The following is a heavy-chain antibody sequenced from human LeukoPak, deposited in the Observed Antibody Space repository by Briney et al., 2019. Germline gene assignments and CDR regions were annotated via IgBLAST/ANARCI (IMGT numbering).Heavy chain of an antibody. CDR1: GFTLSSYA. CDR2: ISYDGSNK. V-gene: IGHV3-30*04. CDR3: AREIAAAGYNWFDP. J-gene: IGHJ5*02. D-gene: IGHD6-13*01. Sequence: GGSLRLSCAASGFTLSSYAMHWVRQAPGKGLEWVAVISYDGSNKYYADSVKGRFTISRDNSKNTLYLQMNSLRAEDTAVYYCAREIAAAGYNWFDPWGQGTLVTVSS.